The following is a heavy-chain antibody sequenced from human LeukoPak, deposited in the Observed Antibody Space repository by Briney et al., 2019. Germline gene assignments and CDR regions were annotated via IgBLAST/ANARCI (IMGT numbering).Heavy chain of an antibody. V-gene: IGHV3-23*01. Sequence: GGSLRLSCVAFRITFSSYAMSWVRQAPGKGLEWISTISVGGDAVYYADSVRGRFSMSRDNSKNTLYLQLRSLRADDSGLYYCAKVLYSTGWSDSWGQGTLVTVSS. J-gene: IGHJ5*01. CDR2: ISVGGDAV. CDR3: AKVLYSTGWSDS. CDR1: RITFSSYA. D-gene: IGHD2-8*02.